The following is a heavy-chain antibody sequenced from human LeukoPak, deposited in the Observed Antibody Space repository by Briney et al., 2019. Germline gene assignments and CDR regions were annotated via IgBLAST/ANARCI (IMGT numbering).Heavy chain of an antibody. J-gene: IGHJ4*02. CDR3: AKDLPAAYFDY. D-gene: IGHD2-2*01. CDR2: IRYDESTK. Sequence: GGSLRLSCAASGFTFSSYGMHWVRLAPGKGLEWVAFIRYDESTKFYADSVKGRFTISRDNSKTTLYLQMNSLRAEDTAVYYCAKDLPAAYFDYWGQGTLVTVSS. V-gene: IGHV3-30*02. CDR1: GFTFSSYG.